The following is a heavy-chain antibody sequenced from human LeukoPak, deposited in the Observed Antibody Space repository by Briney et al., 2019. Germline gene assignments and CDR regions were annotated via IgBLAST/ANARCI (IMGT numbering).Heavy chain of an antibody. J-gene: IGHJ4*02. CDR2: IGGSGDKT. CDR1: GFTFNRNA. Sequence: SGGSLRLSCAASGFTFNRNAISWVRQAPGKGLEWVSTIGGSGDKTFYADSVTGRFTISRDNSKNMVHLQMNSLTGEDTALYYCVRRGDASSGWGDHDFWGQGALVTVSS. V-gene: IGHV3-23*01. D-gene: IGHD6-19*01. CDR3: VRRGDASSGWGDHDF.